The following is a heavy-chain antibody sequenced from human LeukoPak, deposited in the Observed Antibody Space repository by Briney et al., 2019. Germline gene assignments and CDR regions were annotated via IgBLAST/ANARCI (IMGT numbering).Heavy chain of an antibody. J-gene: IGHJ3*02. CDR3: AKAIEMTTDAFDI. V-gene: IGHV3-30*18. D-gene: IGHD5-24*01. CDR2: ISYDGSNK. Sequence: GGSLRLSCAASGFTFSGYGMHWVRQAPGKGLEWVAVISYDGSNKYYADSVKGRFTISRDNSKNTLYLQMNSLRAEDTAVYYCAKAIEMTTDAFDIWGQGTMVTVSS. CDR1: GFTFSGYG.